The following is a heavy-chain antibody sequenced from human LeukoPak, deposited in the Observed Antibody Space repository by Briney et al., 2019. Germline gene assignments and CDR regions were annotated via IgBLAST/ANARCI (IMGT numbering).Heavy chain of an antibody. CDR2: ISSSSSYI. CDR3: ARGLCSGGSCYQNYYYYYYMDV. CDR1: GFTFSSYS. Sequence: PGGSLRLSCAASGFTFSSYSMNWVRRAPGKGLEWVSSISSSSSYIYYADSVKGRFTISRDNAKNSLYLQMNSLRAEDTAVYYCARGLCSGGSCYQNYYYYYYMDVWGKGTTVTVSS. V-gene: IGHV3-21*01. D-gene: IGHD2-15*01. J-gene: IGHJ6*03.